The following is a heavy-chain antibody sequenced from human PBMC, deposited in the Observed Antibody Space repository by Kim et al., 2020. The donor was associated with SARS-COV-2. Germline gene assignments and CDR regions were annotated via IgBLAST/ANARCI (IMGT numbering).Heavy chain of an antibody. CDR3: ARELPRLRLGDPGSYWYFDL. V-gene: IGHV4-31*03. D-gene: IGHD3-16*01. Sequence: SETLSLTCTVSGGSISSGGYYWSWIRQHPGKGLEWIGYIYYSGSTYYNPSLKSRVTISVDTSKNQFSLKLSSVTAADTAVYYCARELPRLRLGDPGSYWYFDLWGRGTLVTVSS. CDR1: GGSISSGGYY. CDR2: IYYSGST. J-gene: IGHJ2*01.